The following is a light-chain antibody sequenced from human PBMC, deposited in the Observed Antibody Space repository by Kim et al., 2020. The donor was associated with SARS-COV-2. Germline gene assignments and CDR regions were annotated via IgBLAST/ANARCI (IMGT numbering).Light chain of an antibody. V-gene: IGLV6-57*04. CDR2: EDS. J-gene: IGLJ2*01. CDR3: QSYDISNVI. Sequence: NFMLTQPHSVSESPGNTVTISCNRTSGNIADNYVQWYQQRPGSAPTIVIYEDSERPSGVPDRFSGSIDTSSSSASLTISGLKTEDEADYYCQSYDISNVIFGGGTQLTVL. CDR1: SGNIADNY.